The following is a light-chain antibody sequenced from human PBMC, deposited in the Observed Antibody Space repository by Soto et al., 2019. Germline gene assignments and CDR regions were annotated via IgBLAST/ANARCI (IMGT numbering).Light chain of an antibody. J-gene: IGKJ1*01. CDR2: GAS. CDR3: QQYNNWWT. Sequence: EIVFTQSPSTLSLSPGERATLSCRASQSVSSYLAWYQQKPGQAPRLLIYGASTRATGIPARFSGSGSGTEFTLTISSLQSEDFAVYYCQQYNNWWTFGQGTKVDIK. V-gene: IGKV3-15*01. CDR1: QSVSSY.